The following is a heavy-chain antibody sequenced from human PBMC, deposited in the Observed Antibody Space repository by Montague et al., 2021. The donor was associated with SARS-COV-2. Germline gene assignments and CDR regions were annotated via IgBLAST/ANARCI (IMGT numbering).Heavy chain of an antibody. J-gene: IGHJ4*02. D-gene: IGHD3-22*01. CDR2: INHRGST. V-gene: IGHV4-34*01. CDR3: ARGRQHINMVVVVVTGGEYYFDF. Sequence: SETLSLTCAVYDGSFSDYSWTWIRQPSGKGLEWIGEINHRGSTNYNPSLKSRVAISVDTSKNQFSLKMTSVTAADTAVYYCARGRQHINMVVVVVTGGEYYFDFWGQRTLVAVSS. CDR1: DGSFSDYS.